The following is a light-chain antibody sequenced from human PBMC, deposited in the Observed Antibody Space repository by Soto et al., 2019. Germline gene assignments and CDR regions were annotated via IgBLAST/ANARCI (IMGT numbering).Light chain of an antibody. CDR2: SAS. V-gene: IGKV3-20*01. CDR1: QTVSTNY. Sequence: EIVLTQSPGTLSLSPGERATLSCRASQTVSTNYFAWYQQKPGQAPRILIYSASSRAAGVPDRFSGSGSGTDFTLTISRLEPEDFAVYYCQQYGGSSWTFGQGTKVEIK. J-gene: IGKJ1*01. CDR3: QQYGGSSWT.